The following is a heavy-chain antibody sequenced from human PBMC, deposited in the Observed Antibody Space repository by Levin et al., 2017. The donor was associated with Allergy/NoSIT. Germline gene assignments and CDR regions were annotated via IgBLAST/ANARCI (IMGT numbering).Heavy chain of an antibody. CDR2: IWYDGSNK. V-gene: IGHV3-33*01. CDR1: GFTFSSYG. J-gene: IGHJ3*02. CDR3: ARDPPNDAFDI. Sequence: GGSLRLSCAASGFTFSSYGMHWVRQAPGKGLEWVAVIWYDGSNKYYADSVKGRFTISRDNSKNTLYLQMNSLRAEDTAVYYCARDPPNDAFDIWGQGTMVTVSS.